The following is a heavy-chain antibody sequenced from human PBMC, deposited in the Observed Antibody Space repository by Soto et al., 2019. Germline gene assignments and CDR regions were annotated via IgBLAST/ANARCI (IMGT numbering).Heavy chain of an antibody. CDR3: ARDLVAGIWGDAFDI. V-gene: IGHV1-18*04. D-gene: IGHD3-16*01. J-gene: IGHJ3*02. CDR2: INPYNANV. Sequence: QVQLVQSGAEVKKPGASVKVSCKTSGYTFTNHGINWVRQAPGQGLEWMGWINPYNANVNYAQKLQGRVTMTTDTYTSTAYMDLRSLTSDDTADYYCARDLVAGIWGDAFDIWGQGTMVTVSS. CDR1: GYTFTNHG.